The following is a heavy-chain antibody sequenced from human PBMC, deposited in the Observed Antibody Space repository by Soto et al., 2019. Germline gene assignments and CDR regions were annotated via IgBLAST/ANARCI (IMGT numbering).Heavy chain of an antibody. J-gene: IGHJ4*02. CDR3: ASHGGYYDSSGYYYSYFDY. CDR2: IYYSGST. D-gene: IGHD3-22*01. CDR1: GGSISSGDYY. Sequence: LSLTCTVSGGSISSGDYYWSWIRQPPGKGLEWIGYIYYSGSTYYNPSLKSRVTISVDTSKNQFSLKLSSVTAADTAVYYCASHGGYYDSSGYYYSYFDYWGPGTLVTVSS. V-gene: IGHV4-30-4*01.